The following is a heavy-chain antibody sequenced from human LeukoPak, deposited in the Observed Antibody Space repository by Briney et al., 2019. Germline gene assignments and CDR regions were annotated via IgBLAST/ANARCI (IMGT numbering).Heavy chain of an antibody. V-gene: IGHV3-23*01. CDR2: ISGSGGST. CDR1: GFTFSNYA. J-gene: IGHJ4*02. CDR3: ARDYGSGASDY. D-gene: IGHD3-10*01. Sequence: PGGSLRLSCAASGFTFSNYAMSWVCQAPGKGLEWDSVISGSGGSTYYAEFVKGRFTISRDNSKNTLYLKMNSLRAEDTAVYYCARDYGSGASDYWGQGTLVTVSS.